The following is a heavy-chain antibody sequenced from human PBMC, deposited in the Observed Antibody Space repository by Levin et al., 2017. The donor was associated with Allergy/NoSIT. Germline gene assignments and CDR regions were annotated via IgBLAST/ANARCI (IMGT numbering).Heavy chain of an antibody. CDR2: IYYSGST. V-gene: IGHV4-31*02. J-gene: IGHJ6*03. CDR3: ARGVAIPNYYYYYMDV. Sequence: SETLSLTCTVSGGSINSAGYYWSWIRQLPGKGLEWIGYIYYSGSTYYNPSLKSRVTISVDTSKNQFSLKLSSVTAADTAVYYSARGVAIPNYYYYYMDVWGKGTTVTVSS. D-gene: IGHD2-15*01. CDR1: GGSINSAGYY.